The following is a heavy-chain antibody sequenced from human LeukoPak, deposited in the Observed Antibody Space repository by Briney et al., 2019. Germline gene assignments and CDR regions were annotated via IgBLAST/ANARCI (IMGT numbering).Heavy chain of an antibody. CDR2: IYFSGST. J-gene: IGHJ4*02. D-gene: IGHD3-9*01. CDR3: ARDGGKGWLWFDY. CDR1: GGSISSYY. V-gene: IGHV4-59*01. Sequence: PSETLSLTCTVSGGSISSYYWSWIRQPPGKGLEYIGYIYFSGSTNYNPSLKSRVTISVDTSKNQFSLKLSSVTAADTAVYYCARDGGKGWLWFDYWGQGTLVTVSS.